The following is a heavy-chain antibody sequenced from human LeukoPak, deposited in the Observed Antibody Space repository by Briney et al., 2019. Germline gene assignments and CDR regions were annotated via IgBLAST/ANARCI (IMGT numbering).Heavy chain of an antibody. V-gene: IGHV1-2*02. J-gene: IGHJ5*02. D-gene: IGHD1-26*01. CDR1: GYTFTDYY. Sequence: APVKVSCKASGYTFTDYYIHWVRQAPGQGLEWMGWINPNSHGINYAQKFQGRVIMTRDTSISTVYMELSRLRSDDTAVYYCARVKALGIVGSTTVLDPWGQGTLVTVSS. CDR3: ARVKALGIVGSTTVLDP. CDR2: INPNSHGI.